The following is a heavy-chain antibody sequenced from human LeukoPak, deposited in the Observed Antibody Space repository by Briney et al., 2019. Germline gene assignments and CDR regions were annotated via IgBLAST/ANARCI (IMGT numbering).Heavy chain of an antibody. CDR1: GGSLSSGGYS. CDR2: IYHSGST. D-gene: IGHD3-16*01. J-gene: IGHJ5*02. CDR3: ARETSVGGWFDP. Sequence: PSETLSLTCAVSGGSLSSGGYSWSWIRQPPGTGLEWIGYIYHSGSTYYNPSLKSRVTISVDRSKNQFSLKLSSVTAADTAVYYCARETSVGGWFDPWGQGTLVTVSS. V-gene: IGHV4-30-2*01.